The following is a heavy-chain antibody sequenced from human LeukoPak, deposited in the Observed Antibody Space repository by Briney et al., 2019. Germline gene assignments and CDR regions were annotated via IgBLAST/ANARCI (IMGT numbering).Heavy chain of an antibody. CDR2: IWYDGSNK. D-gene: IGHD6-13*01. V-gene: IGHV3-33*01. CDR3: ARERRPFSSSWGDAFDI. Sequence: GGSLRLSCAASGFTFSSYGMHWVRQAPGKGLEWVAVIWYDGSNKYYADSVKGRFTISRDNSKNTLYLQMNSLRAEDTAVYYCARERRPFSSSWGDAFDIWGQGTMVTVSS. J-gene: IGHJ3*02. CDR1: GFTFSSYG.